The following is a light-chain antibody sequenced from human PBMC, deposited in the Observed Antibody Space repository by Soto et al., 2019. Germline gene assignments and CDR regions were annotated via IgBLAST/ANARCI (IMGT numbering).Light chain of an antibody. J-gene: IGKJ2*01. CDR2: AAS. V-gene: IGKV1-39*01. CDR1: QSITNY. CDR3: QQSDSYPYT. Sequence: DIQMTQSPSSLSVSVGDRITITCRASQSITNYLNWYQQKPGKAPKLLVYAASSLQSGVPSRFSGNGSGTDFTLTISSLQPEDFASHYCQQSDSYPYTFGQGTKLEIK.